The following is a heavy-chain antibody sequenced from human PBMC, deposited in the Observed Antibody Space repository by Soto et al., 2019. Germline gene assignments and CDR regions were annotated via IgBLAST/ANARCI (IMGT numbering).Heavy chain of an antibody. D-gene: IGHD2-2*01. J-gene: IGHJ4*02. Sequence: SETLSLTCAVYGGSFSGYYWSWIRQPPGKGLEWIGEINHSGSTNYNPSLKSRVTISVDTSKNQFSLKLSSVTAADTAVYYCARGSRYCSSTSCYQFFDYWGQGTLVTVSS. CDR1: GGSFSGYY. CDR3: ARGSRYCSSTSCYQFFDY. V-gene: IGHV4-34*01. CDR2: INHSGST.